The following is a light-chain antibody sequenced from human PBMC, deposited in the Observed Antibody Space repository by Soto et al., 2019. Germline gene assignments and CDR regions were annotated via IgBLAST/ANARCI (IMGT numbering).Light chain of an antibody. CDR2: EVS. J-gene: IGLJ1*01. Sequence: QSLLTHPASLSGSPGQSITISCTGTSSDVGGYNYVSWYQQQSGKAPKLMIHEVSNRPSGVSSRFSGSKSGNTASLTISGLQAEDEADYYCSSYTSSRAYVFGMGTKVTGL. CDR1: SSDVGGYNY. V-gene: IGLV2-14*01. CDR3: SSYTSSRAYV.